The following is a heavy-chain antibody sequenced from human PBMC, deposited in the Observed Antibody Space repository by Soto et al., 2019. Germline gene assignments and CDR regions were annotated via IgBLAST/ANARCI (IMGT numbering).Heavy chain of an antibody. V-gene: IGHV3-30*01. J-gene: IGHJ4*02. CDR2: ISYDGSNK. CDR3: AIEGLLGYFDY. Sequence: ESGGGVVQHGKCLRLSCAASGFTFSSYDMHWVSKAPGKGLEWQAVISYDGSNKYYADSVKGRFTISRDNSKNTLYLQMNSLRAEDTALYYCAIEGLLGYFDYWGQGTLVTVSS. D-gene: IGHD2-15*01. CDR1: GFTFSSYD.